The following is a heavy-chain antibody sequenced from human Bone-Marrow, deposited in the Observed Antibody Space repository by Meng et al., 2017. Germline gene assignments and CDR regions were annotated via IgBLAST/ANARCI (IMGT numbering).Heavy chain of an antibody. CDR3: ARLIGDCCGDCYRQSDAFDI. D-gene: IGHD2-21*02. V-gene: IGHV5-51*01. J-gene: IGHJ3*02. CDR2: IYPGHSDT. CDR1: RYSFTSYW. Sequence: GASLKISCKGSRYSFTSYWIGWVRQMHGKRLEWMGIIYPGHSDTRYSPCFQGQVTISADKSISTAYLQWSSLKASDTAMYYCARLIGDCCGDCYRQSDAFDIWGQGTMVTVSS.